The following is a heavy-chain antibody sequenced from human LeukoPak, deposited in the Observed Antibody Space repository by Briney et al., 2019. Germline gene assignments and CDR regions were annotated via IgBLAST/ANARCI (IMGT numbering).Heavy chain of an antibody. Sequence: PGGSLRLSCAASGFTVSSNYMSWVRQAPGKGLEWVANIKQDGSEKYYVDSVKGRFTISRDNAKNSLYLQMNSLRAEDTAVYYCARGLWFGETYFDYWGQGTLVTVSS. D-gene: IGHD3-10*01. CDR1: GFTVSSNY. J-gene: IGHJ4*02. CDR2: IKQDGSEK. CDR3: ARGLWFGETYFDY. V-gene: IGHV3-7*04.